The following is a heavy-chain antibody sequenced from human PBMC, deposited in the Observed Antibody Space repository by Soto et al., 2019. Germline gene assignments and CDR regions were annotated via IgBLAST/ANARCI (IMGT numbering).Heavy chain of an antibody. Sequence: GGSLRLSCAASGFTFSSYGMHWVRQAPGKGLEWVAVISYDGSNKYYADSVKGRFTISRDNSKNTLYLQMNSLRAEDTAVYYCAKDPDGYENYYYYYMDVWGKGTTVTVSS. D-gene: IGHD5-12*01. V-gene: IGHV3-30*18. CDR2: ISYDGSNK. J-gene: IGHJ6*03. CDR1: GFTFSSYG. CDR3: AKDPDGYENYYYYYMDV.